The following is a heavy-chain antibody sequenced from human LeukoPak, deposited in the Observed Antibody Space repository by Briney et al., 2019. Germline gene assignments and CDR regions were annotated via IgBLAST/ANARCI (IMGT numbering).Heavy chain of an antibody. CDR1: GGSISDYY. V-gene: IGHV4-59*08. J-gene: IGHJ4*02. CDR2: IYNTGST. Sequence: KPSETLSLTCTVSGGSISDYYWTWIRQPPGKGLEWIGYIYNTGSTNYNPSLKSRVTISVDTSKNQFSLKLSSVTAADTAVYYCARLGYDYVWGSYLYYFDYWGQGTLVTVSS. CDR3: ARLGYDYVWGSYLYYFDY. D-gene: IGHD3-16*02.